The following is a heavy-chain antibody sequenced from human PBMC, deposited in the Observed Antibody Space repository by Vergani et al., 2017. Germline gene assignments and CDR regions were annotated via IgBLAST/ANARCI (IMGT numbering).Heavy chain of an antibody. CDR1: GFTFSSYW. CDR3: ARGPFSSGWSYDAFDI. V-gene: IGHV3-7*01. J-gene: IGHJ3*02. CDR2: IKHDGSEK. D-gene: IGHD6-19*01. Sequence: EVQLVESGGGLVQPGGSLRLSCAASGFTFSSYWMSWVRKAPGKGLEWVANIKHDGSEKYYVDSVKGRFTISRDNAKNSLYLQMNSLRAEDTAVYYCARGPFSSGWSYDAFDIWGQGTMVTVSA.